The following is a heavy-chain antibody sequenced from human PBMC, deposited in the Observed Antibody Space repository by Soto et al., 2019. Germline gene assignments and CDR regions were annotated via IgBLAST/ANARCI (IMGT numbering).Heavy chain of an antibody. CDR3: ARAWLEYNWFDS. Sequence: QVQLQESGPGLVKPSQTLSLTCTVSGGSITRGGSYWSWIRQHPEKGLEWIGYVAYSGGTYYNPSLKSRVTFLVDMSKILLSLRLSSVTAADTAVYYCARAWLEYNWFDSWGQGTLVTVSS. J-gene: IGHJ5*01. V-gene: IGHV4-31*03. CDR2: VAYSGGT. D-gene: IGHD5-12*01. CDR1: GGSITRGGSY.